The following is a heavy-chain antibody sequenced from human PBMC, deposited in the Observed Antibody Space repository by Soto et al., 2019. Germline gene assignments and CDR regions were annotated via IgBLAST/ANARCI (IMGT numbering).Heavy chain of an antibody. CDR1: GYRYTTYA. J-gene: IGHJ4*02. V-gene: IGHV1-18*01. CDR2: ISAHNGNT. Sequence: QVHLVQFGAEVKKPGASVKVSCKGSGYRYTTYAITWVRQARGQGLEWMAWISAHNGNTNYAQKLQGRVTVTRDSSTCTAYMELRSLRSDDTAVYYCARGRYGDYWGQGALVTVSS. D-gene: IGHD1-1*01. CDR3: ARGRYGDY.